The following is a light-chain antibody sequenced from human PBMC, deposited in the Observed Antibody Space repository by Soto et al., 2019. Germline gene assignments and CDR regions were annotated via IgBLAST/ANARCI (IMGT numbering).Light chain of an antibody. CDR3: XXXXXXLT. CDR1: QSVSSS. J-gene: IGKJ4*01. Sequence: EIVMTQSPATLSVSPGERVTLSCRASQSVSSSLAWYQQKPGQAPRLLIYGASTRAPGIPARFSGSGSGTDFTLTISSLQSXXXXXXXXXXXXXXLTFGGGTKVEIK. V-gene: IGKV3-15*01. CDR2: GAS.